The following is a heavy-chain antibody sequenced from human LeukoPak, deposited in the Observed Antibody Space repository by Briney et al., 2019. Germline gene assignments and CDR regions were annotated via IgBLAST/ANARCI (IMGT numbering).Heavy chain of an antibody. CDR2: ISWNSGSI. D-gene: IGHD3-10*01. CDR3: AKDVRRYYYGSGYYFDY. V-gene: IGHV3-9*03. Sequence: GGSLRLSCAASGFTFDDYAMHWVRQAPGKGLEWVSGISWNSGSIGYADSVKGRFTISRDNAKNSLYLQMNSLRAEDMALYYCAKDVRRYYYGSGYYFDYWGQGTLVTVSS. CDR1: GFTFDDYA. J-gene: IGHJ4*02.